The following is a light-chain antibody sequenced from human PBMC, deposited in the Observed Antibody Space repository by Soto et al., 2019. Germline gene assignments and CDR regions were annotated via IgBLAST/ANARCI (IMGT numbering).Light chain of an antibody. V-gene: IGKV3-20*01. CDR1: QSVSSSY. CDR2: GAS. CDR3: QQYASFLRT. J-gene: IGKJ1*01. Sequence: EIVLTQSPGTLSMSAGERATLSCRASQSVSSSYLAWYQQKPGQAPRLLIYGASRSATGIPDRFSGSGSGTDFTLTISRLEPEDFAVYYCQQYASFLRTFGQGTKVEIK.